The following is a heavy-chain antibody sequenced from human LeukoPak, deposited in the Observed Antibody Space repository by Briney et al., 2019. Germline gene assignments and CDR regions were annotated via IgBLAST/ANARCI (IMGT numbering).Heavy chain of an antibody. D-gene: IGHD2-15*01. CDR3: ASKVNCSGGRCPTGAFDI. V-gene: IGHV4-59*12. CDR1: GGSISSYY. J-gene: IGHJ3*02. Sequence: SETLSLTCTVSGGSISSYYWSWIRQPPGKGLEWIGEIYHSGSTNSNPSLKSRVTISVDKSRNQFSLKLSSVTAADTAVYYCASKVNCSGGRCPTGAFDIWGQGTMVTVSS. CDR2: IYHSGST.